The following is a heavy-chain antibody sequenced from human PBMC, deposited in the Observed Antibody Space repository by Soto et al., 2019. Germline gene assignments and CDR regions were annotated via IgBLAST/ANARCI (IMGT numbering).Heavy chain of an antibody. CDR2: ISAYNGNT. CDR1: GYTFTSYG. V-gene: IGHV1-18*01. J-gene: IGHJ6*03. D-gene: IGHD6-13*01. CDR3: AREKKSRSWSPYYYYYYMDV. Sequence: ASVKVSCKASGYTFTSYGISWVRQAPGQGLEWMGWISAYNGNTNYAQKLQGRVTMTTDTSTSTAYMELRSLRSDDTAVYYCAREKKSRSWSPYYYYYYMDVWGKGTTVTVSS.